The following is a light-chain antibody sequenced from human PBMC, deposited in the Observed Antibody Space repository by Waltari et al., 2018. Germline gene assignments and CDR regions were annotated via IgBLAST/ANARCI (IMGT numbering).Light chain of an antibody. V-gene: IGLV2-14*01. CDR1: SSDVGGYNY. J-gene: IGLJ2*01. Sequence: QSALTQPASVSGSPGQSITISCTGTSSDVGGYNYVSWYQQHPVIAHKLRIYEVSIRPSGVSNLVSGSKSGNSASLTISGLQAEDEAEYYCSSYTSSSTLVGFGGGTKLTVL. CDR3: SSYTSSSTLVG. CDR2: EVS.